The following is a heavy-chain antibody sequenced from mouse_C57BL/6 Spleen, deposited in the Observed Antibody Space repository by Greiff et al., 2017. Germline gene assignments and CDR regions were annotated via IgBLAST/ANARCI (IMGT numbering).Heavy chain of an antibody. CDR2: ISNGGGST. Sequence: EVKLVESGGGLVQPGGSLKLSCAASGFTFSDYYMYWVRQTPEKRLEWVAYISNGGGSTYYPDTVKGRFTISRDNAKNTLYLQMSRLKSEDTAMYYCARRGNSDWYFDVWGTGTTVTVSS. J-gene: IGHJ1*03. CDR3: ARRGNSDWYFDV. CDR1: GFTFSDYY. V-gene: IGHV5-12*01. D-gene: IGHD2-1*01.